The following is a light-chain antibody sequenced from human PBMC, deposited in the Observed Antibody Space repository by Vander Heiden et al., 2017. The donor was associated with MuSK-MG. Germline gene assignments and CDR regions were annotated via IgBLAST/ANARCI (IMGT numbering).Light chain of an antibody. CDR2: GAS. Sequence: IVMTQSPATLSVSPGGRATLSCRASQSVYNNLAWYQQKPGQAPRLLIYGASSRARGIPARLSGSGSGTEFTLIISSLQSEDSAVYYCQQSNDWPWTFGQGTKVEIK. J-gene: IGKJ1*01. CDR1: QSVYNN. V-gene: IGKV3-15*01. CDR3: QQSNDWPWT.